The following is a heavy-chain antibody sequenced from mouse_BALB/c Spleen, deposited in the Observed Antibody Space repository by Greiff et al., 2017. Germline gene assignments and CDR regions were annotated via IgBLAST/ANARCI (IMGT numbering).Heavy chain of an antibody. CDR2: ISSGGSYT. J-gene: IGHJ2*01. V-gene: IGHV5-9-4*01. CDR1: GFTFSSYA. CDR3: ARVSSGYVDD. Sequence: EVKLMESGGGLVKPGGSLKLSCAASGFTFSSYAMSWVRQSPEKRLEWVAEISSGGSYTYYPDTVTGRFTISRDNAKNTLYLEMSSLRSEDTAMYYCARVSSGYVDDWGQGTTLTVSS. D-gene: IGHD3-1*01.